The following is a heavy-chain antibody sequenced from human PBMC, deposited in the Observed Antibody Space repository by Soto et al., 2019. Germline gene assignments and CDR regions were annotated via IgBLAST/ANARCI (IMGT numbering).Heavy chain of an antibody. CDR3: ARELAALNWFDP. J-gene: IGHJ5*02. CDR2: ISSSSSTI. CDR1: GFTFSSYS. D-gene: IGHD1-1*01. Sequence: PGGSVRLSCAASGFTFSSYSMNWVRQAPGKGLEWVSYISSSSSTIYYADSVKGRFTISRDNAKNSLYLQMNSLRDEDTAVYYCARELAALNWFDPWGQGTLVPVSS. V-gene: IGHV3-48*02.